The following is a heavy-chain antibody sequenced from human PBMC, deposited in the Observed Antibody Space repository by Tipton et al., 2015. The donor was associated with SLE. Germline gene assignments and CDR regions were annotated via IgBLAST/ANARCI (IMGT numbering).Heavy chain of an antibody. CDR2: IYTTGST. CDR3: AVDYGNYAHDAFDI. J-gene: IGHJ3*02. D-gene: IGHD4-11*01. CDR1: GGSISFYY. V-gene: IGHV4-4*08. Sequence: TLSLTCTVSGGSISFYYWGWIRQPPGKGLEWSGVIYTTGSTNYNPPLKSRVTISVDTSKNQFSLKLSSVTAADTAVYYCAVDYGNYAHDAFDIWGQGTMVTVSS.